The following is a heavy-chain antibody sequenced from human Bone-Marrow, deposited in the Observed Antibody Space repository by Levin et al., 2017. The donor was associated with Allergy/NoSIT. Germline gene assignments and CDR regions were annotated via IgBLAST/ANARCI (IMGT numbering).Heavy chain of an antibody. J-gene: IGHJ4*02. CDR3: AKNRHRVDGGSFDY. CDR1: GFTFSSYG. Sequence: GGSLRLSCAASGFTFSSYGMHWVRQAPGKGLEWVAVISYDGSNKYYADSVKGRFTISRDNSKNTLYLQMNSLRAEDTAVYYCAKNRHRVDGGSFDYWGQGTLVTVSS. V-gene: IGHV3-30*18. CDR2: ISYDGSNK. D-gene: IGHD4-23*01.